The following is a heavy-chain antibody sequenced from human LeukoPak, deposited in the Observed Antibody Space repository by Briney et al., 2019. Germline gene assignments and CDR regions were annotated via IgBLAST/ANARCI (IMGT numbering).Heavy chain of an antibody. CDR2: ISSSSSYI. V-gene: IGHV3-21*01. CDR3: ARVRNGAAAGRHYYYMDV. Sequence: NPGGSLRLSCAASGFTFSSYSMNWVRQAPGKGLEGVSSISSSSSYIYYADSVKGRFTISRDNAKNSLYLQMNSLRTEDTAVYYCARVRNGAAAGRHYYYMDVWGKGTTVTVSS. D-gene: IGHD6-13*01. CDR1: GFTFSSYS. J-gene: IGHJ6*03.